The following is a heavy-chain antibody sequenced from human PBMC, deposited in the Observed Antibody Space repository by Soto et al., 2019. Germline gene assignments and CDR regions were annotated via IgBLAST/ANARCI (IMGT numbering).Heavy chain of an antibody. D-gene: IGHD2-15*01. CDR3: ARDPIYCSGGSCYHIDY. CDR2: INPNSGGT. Sequence: ASVKGSCKASGYTFTGYYMHWVRQAPGQGLEWMGWINPNSGGTNYAQKFQGRVTMTRDTSISTAYMELSRLRSDDTAVYYCARDPIYCSGGSCYHIDYWGQGTLVTVSS. CDR1: GYTFTGYY. J-gene: IGHJ4*02. V-gene: IGHV1-2*02.